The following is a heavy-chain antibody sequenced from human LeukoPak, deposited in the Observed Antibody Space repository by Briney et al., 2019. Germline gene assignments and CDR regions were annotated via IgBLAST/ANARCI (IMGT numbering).Heavy chain of an antibody. CDR1: GGSISSSNW. J-gene: IGHJ4*02. CDR3: ARSTYYYDSSGYFIDY. CDR2: IYHSGST. Sequence: SGTLSLTCAVSGGSISSSNWWSWVRQPPGKGLEWIGEIYHSGSTNYNPSLKSRVTISVDKSKNQFSLKLSSVTAADTAVYYCARSTYYYDSSGYFIDYWGLGTLVTVSS. V-gene: IGHV4-4*02. D-gene: IGHD3-22*01.